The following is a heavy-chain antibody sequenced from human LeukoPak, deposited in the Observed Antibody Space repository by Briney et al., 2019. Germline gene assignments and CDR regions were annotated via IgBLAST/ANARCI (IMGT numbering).Heavy chain of an antibody. D-gene: IGHD3-3*01. V-gene: IGHV1-3*01. CDR2: INAGNGNT. Sequence: ASVKVSCKASGYTFTSYAMHWVRQAPGQRLEWMGWINAGNGNTKYSQKFQGRVTITRDTSASTAYMELSSLRSEDTAVYYCARSAPITIFGVVSYGMDVWGQGTTVAVSS. CDR1: GYTFTSYA. J-gene: IGHJ6*02. CDR3: ARSAPITIFGVVSYGMDV.